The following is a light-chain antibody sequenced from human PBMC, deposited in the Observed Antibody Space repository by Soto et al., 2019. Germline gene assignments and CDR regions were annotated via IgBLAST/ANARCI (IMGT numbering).Light chain of an antibody. CDR3: QQYGRSGT. Sequence: EIVLTQSPGTLSLSPGERATLSCRASQSLTNSFIAWYQQKPGQAPRLLIYDTSSRATGIPDRFSGSGSGTDFTLTISRLEPEDFAVYYCQQYGRSGTFGQGTKVDIK. CDR2: DTS. CDR1: QSLTNSF. V-gene: IGKV3-20*01. J-gene: IGKJ1*01.